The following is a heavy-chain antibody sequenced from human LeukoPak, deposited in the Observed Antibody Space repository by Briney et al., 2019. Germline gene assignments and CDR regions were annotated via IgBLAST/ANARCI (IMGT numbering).Heavy chain of an antibody. V-gene: IGHV4-39*01. J-gene: IGHJ4*02. CDR1: GDSLSSSSYS. CDR3: ARLNPLNAGAGAYFDY. D-gene: IGHD1-26*01. CDR2: IYYSGNT. Sequence: SETLSLTCTVSGDSLSSSSYSWGWIRQAPGKGLEWIGNIYYSGNTYYRMSLKSRVTISVDTSKNQFSLKLRSVTAADTAVYFCARLNPLNAGAGAYFDYWGQGTLVTVSS.